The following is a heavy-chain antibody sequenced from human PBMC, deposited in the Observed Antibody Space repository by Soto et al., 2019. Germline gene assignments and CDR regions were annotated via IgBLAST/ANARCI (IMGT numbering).Heavy chain of an antibody. CDR3: ARVRLQFSGAFDI. J-gene: IGHJ3*02. Sequence: QVQLVESGGGVVQPGRSLRLSCAASGFTFSSYGMHWVRQAPGKGLEWVAVIWYDGSNKYYADSVKGRFTISRDNSKNTLYLQMNSLRAEDTAVYYCARVRLQFSGAFDIWGQGTMVTVSS. V-gene: IGHV3-33*01. CDR1: GFTFSSYG. D-gene: IGHD5-12*01. CDR2: IWYDGSNK.